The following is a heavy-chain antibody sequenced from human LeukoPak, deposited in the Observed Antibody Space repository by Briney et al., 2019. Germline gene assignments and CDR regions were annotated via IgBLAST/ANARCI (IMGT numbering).Heavy chain of an antibody. J-gene: IGHJ4*02. D-gene: IGHD4-17*01. Sequence: GGPLRLSCAASGFTFSSYGMHWVRQAPGKGLEWVAVISYDGSNKYYADSVKGRFTISRDNSKNTLYLQMNSLRAEDTAVYYCAKDRGDYVPLYYFDYWGQGTLVTVSS. CDR3: AKDRGDYVPLYYFDY. CDR2: ISYDGSNK. CDR1: GFTFSSYG. V-gene: IGHV3-30*18.